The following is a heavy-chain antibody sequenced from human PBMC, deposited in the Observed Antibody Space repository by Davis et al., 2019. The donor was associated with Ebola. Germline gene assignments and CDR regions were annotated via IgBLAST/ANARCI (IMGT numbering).Heavy chain of an antibody. V-gene: IGHV1-3*01. D-gene: IGHD1-26*01. CDR2: SNAGNGNT. CDR1: GYTFTSYA. J-gene: IGHJ4*02. CDR3: ARGMVGATTPDY. Sequence: AASVKVSCKASGYTFTSYAMHWVRQAPGQRLEWMGWSNAGNGNTKYSQKFQGRVTITRDTSESTAYMELSSLRSEDTAVYYCARGMVGATTPDYWGQGTLVTVSS.